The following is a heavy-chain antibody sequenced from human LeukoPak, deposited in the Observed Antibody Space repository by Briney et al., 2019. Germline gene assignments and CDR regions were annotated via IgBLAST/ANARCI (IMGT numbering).Heavy chain of an antibody. Sequence: PSETLSLTCVVYGGSFSGYYWSWIRQPPGKGLEWIGEINHSGSTNYNPSLKSRVTISVDTSKNQFSLKLSSVAAADTAVYYCAIHIVVVPAAKKKNWFDPWGQGTLVTVSS. CDR1: GGSFSGYY. D-gene: IGHD2-2*01. CDR2: INHSGST. V-gene: IGHV4-34*01. CDR3: AIHIVVVPAAKKKNWFDP. J-gene: IGHJ5*02.